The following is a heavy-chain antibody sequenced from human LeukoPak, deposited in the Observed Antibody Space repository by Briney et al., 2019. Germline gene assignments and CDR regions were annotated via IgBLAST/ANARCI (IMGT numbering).Heavy chain of an antibody. CDR3: ARAGHDYGAPQEGYFDY. V-gene: IGHV1-69*06. Sequence: SVKVSCKASGGTFSSYAISWVRQAPGQGLEWMGGIIPIFGTANYAQKFQGRVTITADKSTSTAYMELSSLRSEDTAVYYCARAGHDYGAPQEGYFDYWGQGTLVTVSS. D-gene: IGHD4-17*01. CDR1: GGTFSSYA. J-gene: IGHJ4*02. CDR2: IIPIFGTA.